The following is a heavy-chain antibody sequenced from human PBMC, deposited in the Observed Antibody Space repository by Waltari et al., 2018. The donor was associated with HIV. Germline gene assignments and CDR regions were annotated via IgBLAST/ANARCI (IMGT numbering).Heavy chain of an antibody. CDR1: GFSLASAW. Sequence: VQSGGGLAKPGSSLKISCEVSGFSLASAWMSWVRHTPGKGLECIGRWKGTSDGVTIDYAAPLKGRLSISRSDSSNILFLHLNNLRLDDTGVYYCTRDFQYWGQGTRVTVSS. CDR2: WKGTSDGVTI. J-gene: IGHJ1*01. CDR3: TRDFQY. V-gene: IGHV3-15*01.